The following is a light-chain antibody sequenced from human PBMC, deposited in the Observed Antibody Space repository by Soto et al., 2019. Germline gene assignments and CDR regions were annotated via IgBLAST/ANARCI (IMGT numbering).Light chain of an antibody. CDR2: DVT. CDR1: SSDVGGYNY. CDR3: SSYTSSSTPYV. Sequence: QSARTQPASVSGSPGQSITISCTGASSDVGGYNYVSWYQQHPVKAPKLMIYDVTNRPSGVSDRFSGSKSGNTASLTISGLQAEDEADYYCSSYTSSSTPYVFGTGTKVTVL. J-gene: IGLJ1*01. V-gene: IGLV2-14*01.